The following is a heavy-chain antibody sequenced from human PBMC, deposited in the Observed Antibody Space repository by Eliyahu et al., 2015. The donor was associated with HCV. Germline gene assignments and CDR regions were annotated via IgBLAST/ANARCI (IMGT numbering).Heavy chain of an antibody. V-gene: IGHV1-8*01. D-gene: IGHD4-23*01. J-gene: IGHJ6*02. CDR1: GYTFTSYD. CDR2: MSPNSGNT. CDR3: ARSTTVVMSYYYYGMDV. Sequence: QVQLVQSGAEVKKPGASVKVSCKASGYTFTSYDINWVRQATGQGLEWMGWMSPNSGNTGYAQKFQGRVTMTRNTSISTAYMELSSLRSEDTAVYYCARSTTVVMSYYYYGMDVWGQGTTVTVSS.